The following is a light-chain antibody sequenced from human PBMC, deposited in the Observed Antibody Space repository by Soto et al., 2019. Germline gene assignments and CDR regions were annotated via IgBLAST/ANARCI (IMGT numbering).Light chain of an antibody. CDR1: QSVSSY. CDR2: GAS. J-gene: IGKJ5*01. V-gene: IGKV3-15*01. CDR3: QQHNNGPYT. Sequence: EIVMTQSPVTLSVSPGERATHSCRASQSVSSYLAWYQQKPGQAPRLLFYGASNRATGIQARFSGGGSGTEFTLTASSLQAENFELYYCQQHNNGPYTFGQGTRLEIK.